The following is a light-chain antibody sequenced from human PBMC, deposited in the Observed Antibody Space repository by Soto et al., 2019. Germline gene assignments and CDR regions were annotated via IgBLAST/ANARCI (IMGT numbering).Light chain of an antibody. CDR3: KQSYSTWK. V-gene: IGKV1-39*01. Sequence: DIQMTHSPSSLSASVLDIVTITFRSSQSISSYLNWYQQKPGKAPKLLIYAASSLQSGVPSRFSGSGSGTDFTLTISSLQPEDFATYYCKQSYSTWKFGQGTKVDIK. CDR2: AAS. CDR1: QSISSY. J-gene: IGKJ1*01.